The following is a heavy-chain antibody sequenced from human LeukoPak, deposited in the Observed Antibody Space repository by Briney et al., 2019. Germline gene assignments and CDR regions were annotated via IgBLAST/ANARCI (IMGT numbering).Heavy chain of an antibody. CDR2: IKQDGSEK. D-gene: IGHD3-10*01. Sequence: GGSLRLSCAASGFTFSSYWMSWVRQAPGKGLEWVANIKQDGSEKYYVDSVKGRFTISRDNAKNSLYLQMNSLRAEDTAMYYCAMGLLWFGTGGFDPWGQGTLVTVSS. CDR3: AMGLLWFGTGGFDP. V-gene: IGHV3-7*01. J-gene: IGHJ5*02. CDR1: GFTFSSYW.